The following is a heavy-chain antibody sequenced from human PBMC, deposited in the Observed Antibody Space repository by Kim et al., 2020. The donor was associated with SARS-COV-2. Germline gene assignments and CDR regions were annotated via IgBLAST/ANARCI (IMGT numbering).Heavy chain of an antibody. CDR1: GFTFSSYG. D-gene: IGHD5-12*01. CDR3: AKDIAQYSGYDQEDY. CDR2: ISYDGSNK. Sequence: GGSLRLSCAASGFTFSSYGMHWVRQAPGKGLEWVAVISYDGSNKYYADSVKGRFTISRDNSKNTLYLQMNSLRAEDTAVYYCAKDIAQYSGYDQEDYWG. J-gene: IGHJ4*01. V-gene: IGHV3-30*18.